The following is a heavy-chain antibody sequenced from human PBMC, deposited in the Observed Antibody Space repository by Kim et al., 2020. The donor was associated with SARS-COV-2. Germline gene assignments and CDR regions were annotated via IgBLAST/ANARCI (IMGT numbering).Heavy chain of an antibody. V-gene: IGHV3-30-3*01. D-gene: IGHD3-9*01. CDR2: ISYAGSNK. CDR1: GFTFSSYA. Sequence: GGSLRLSCAASGFTFSSYAMHWVRQAPGKGLEWVAVISYAGSNKYYADSVKGRFTIFRYISKNTLYLQMNSLSAEDTAVYYCARDLRYYDILTGYLHELGEPGYYYCGMDVWGQGTTVTVSS. CDR3: ARDLRYYDILTGYLHELGEPGYYYCGMDV. J-gene: IGHJ6*02.